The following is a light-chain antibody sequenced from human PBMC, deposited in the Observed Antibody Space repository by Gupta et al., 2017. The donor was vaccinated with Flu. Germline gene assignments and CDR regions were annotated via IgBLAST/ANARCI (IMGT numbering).Light chain of an antibody. CDR3: SSDTSSSPYV. V-gene: IGLV2-14*01. Sequence: SALTQPASVSGSQGTSITISCTGTSSDVGGYNYVSWYQQHPGKAPKLMIYEVSKRPAGVSNRFSGSKSGNTASLTISGRQAEDEADYYCSSDTSSSPYVFGTGTKVTVL. CDR1: SSDVGGYNY. J-gene: IGLJ1*01. CDR2: EVS.